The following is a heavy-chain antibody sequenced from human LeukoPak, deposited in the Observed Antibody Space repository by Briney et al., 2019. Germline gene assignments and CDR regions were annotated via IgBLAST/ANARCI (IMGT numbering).Heavy chain of an antibody. D-gene: IGHD6-19*01. CDR1: GFTFSSYA. CDR3: AKGLYSSGWYFDY. V-gene: IGHV3-23*01. CDR2: ISDSGDST. J-gene: IGHJ4*02. Sequence: GGSLRLSCAASGFTFSSYAMSWVRQAPGKGLEWVSGISDSGDSTYYKDSVKGRFTISRDNSKNTLYLQMSSLRAEDTAVYYCAKGLYSSGWYFDYWGQGTLVTVSS.